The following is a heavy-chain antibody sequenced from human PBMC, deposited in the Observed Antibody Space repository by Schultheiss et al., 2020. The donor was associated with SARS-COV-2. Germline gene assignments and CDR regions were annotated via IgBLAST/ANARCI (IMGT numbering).Heavy chain of an antibody. CDR3: ARDASYYDFWSGYYYYYYYGMDV. J-gene: IGHJ6*02. D-gene: IGHD3-3*01. V-gene: IGHV3-23*01. Sequence: GGSLRLSCAASGFTFSSYSMNWVRQAPGKGLEWVSAISGSGGSTYYADSVKGRFTISRDNSKNTLYLQMNSLRAEDTAVYYCARDASYYDFWSGYYYYYYYGMDVWGQGTTVTVSS. CDR2: ISGSGGST. CDR1: GFTFSSYS.